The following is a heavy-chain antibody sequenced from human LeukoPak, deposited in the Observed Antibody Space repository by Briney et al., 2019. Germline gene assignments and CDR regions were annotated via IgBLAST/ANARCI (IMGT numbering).Heavy chain of an antibody. J-gene: IGHJ6*03. Sequence: GASVKVSCKASGYTFTSYGISWVRQAPGQGLEWMGWISAYNGNTNYAQKLQGRVTMTTDTSTSTAYMELRSLRSDDTAVYYCARGGLWFGELLRGTYYYYMDVWGKGTTVTISS. CDR1: GYTFTSYG. CDR3: ARGGLWFGELLRGTYYYYMDV. D-gene: IGHD3-10*01. V-gene: IGHV1-18*01. CDR2: ISAYNGNT.